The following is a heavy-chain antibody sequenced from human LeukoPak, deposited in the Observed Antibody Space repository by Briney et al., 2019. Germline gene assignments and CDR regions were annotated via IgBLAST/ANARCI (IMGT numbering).Heavy chain of an antibody. V-gene: IGHV3-74*01. Sequence: GGSLRLSCAASGFTFNTYWMHWARQDPGKGLVWVSRINSDGTNTIYTDSVKGRFTISRDNAKNTLYLQMNSLRPEDTAVYYCASGVSIWLGNAFDFWGQGTMVTVS. J-gene: IGHJ3*01. D-gene: IGHD3-10*01. CDR3: ASGVSIWLGNAFDF. CDR1: GFTFNTYW. CDR2: INSDGTNT.